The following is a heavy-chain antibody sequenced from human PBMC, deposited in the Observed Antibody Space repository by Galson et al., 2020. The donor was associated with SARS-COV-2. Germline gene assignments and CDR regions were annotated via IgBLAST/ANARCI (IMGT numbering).Heavy chain of an antibody. CDR1: GYTLTELS. V-gene: IGHV1-24*01. Sequence: ASVKVSCKVSGYTLTELSMHWVRQAPGTGLEWMGGFDPEDGETIYAQKFQGRVTTTEDTSTDTAYMELSSLRSEDTAVYYCATDRRDSSGYYRVPDAFDIWGQGTMVTVSS. D-gene: IGHD3-22*01. CDR2: FDPEDGET. J-gene: IGHJ3*02. CDR3: ATDRRDSSGYYRVPDAFDI.